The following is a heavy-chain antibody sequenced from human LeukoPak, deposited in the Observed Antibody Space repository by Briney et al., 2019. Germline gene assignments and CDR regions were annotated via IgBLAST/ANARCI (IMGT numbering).Heavy chain of an antibody. D-gene: IGHD4-11*01. J-gene: IGHJ6*02. CDR2: FGPEDGET. CDR1: GYTLTELS. Sequence: ASVKVSCKVSGYTLTELSMHWVRQAPGKGLEWMGGFGPEDGETIYAQKFQGRVTMTEDTSTDTAYMELSSLRSEDTAVYYCATGIMTTVTTYYYYYGMDVWGQGTTVTVSS. V-gene: IGHV1-24*01. CDR3: ATGIMTTVTTYYYYYGMDV.